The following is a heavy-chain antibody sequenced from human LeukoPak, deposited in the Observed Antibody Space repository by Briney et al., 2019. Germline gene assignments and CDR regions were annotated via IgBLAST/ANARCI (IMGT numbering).Heavy chain of an antibody. D-gene: IGHD1-1*01. CDR2: IYHSGST. CDR1: GGSISSSTW. J-gene: IGHJ3*02. CDR3: ARRDNWNLDAFDI. Sequence: SETLSLTCAVSGGSISSSTWWSWVRQPPGKGLEWIGEIYHSGSTNYNPSLKSRVTISVDKSKNQFSLKLSSVTAADTAVYYCARRDNWNLDAFDIWGQGTMVTVSS. V-gene: IGHV4-4*02.